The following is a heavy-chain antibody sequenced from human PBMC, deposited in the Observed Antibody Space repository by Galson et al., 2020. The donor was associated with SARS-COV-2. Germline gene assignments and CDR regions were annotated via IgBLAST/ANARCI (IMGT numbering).Heavy chain of an antibody. D-gene: IGHD3-16*01. J-gene: IGHJ4*02. CDR3: ARGRMREALDY. CDR1: EFTSSIYS. Sequence: GGSLRLSCAASEFTSSIYSMNWVRQAPGKGLEWIASIASSSSYMYYADSVKGRFTISRDNAKNSLFLQMNSLRAEDTAVYYCARGRMREALDYWGQGTLVTVSS. V-gene: IGHV3-21*01. CDR2: IASSSSYM.